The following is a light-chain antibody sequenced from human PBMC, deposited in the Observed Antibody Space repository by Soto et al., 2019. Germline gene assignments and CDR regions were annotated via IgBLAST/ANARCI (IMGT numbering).Light chain of an antibody. CDR2: GAS. Sequence: QSPATLSVSPGERATLSCRASQSLSSNYLAWYQQKPGQAPRLLIYGASSRATGIPDRFSGGGSGTDFTLTISSLEPEDFTLYYCQQYVTSAITFGQGTRLEIK. CDR3: QQYVTSAIT. V-gene: IGKV3-20*01. CDR1: QSLSSNY. J-gene: IGKJ5*01.